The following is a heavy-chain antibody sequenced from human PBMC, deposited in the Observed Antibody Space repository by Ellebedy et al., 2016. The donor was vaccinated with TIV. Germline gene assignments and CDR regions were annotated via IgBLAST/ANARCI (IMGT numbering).Heavy chain of an antibody. CDR2: IKEVGSRK. D-gene: IGHD4-23*01. CDR3: ARGRYGGRFFDY. Sequence: GESLKISCAASGFTFSSYWMTWVRQAPGKGLEWVANIKEVGSRKYYADSVKGRFTISRDNDKNSLYLEMNSPRAEDTGVYYCARGRYGGRFFDYWGQGTLVTVSS. CDR1: GFTFSSYW. V-gene: IGHV3-7*01. J-gene: IGHJ4*02.